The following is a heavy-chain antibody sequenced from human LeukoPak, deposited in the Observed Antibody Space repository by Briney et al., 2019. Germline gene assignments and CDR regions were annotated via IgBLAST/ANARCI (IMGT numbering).Heavy chain of an antibody. V-gene: IGHV4-59*01. D-gene: IGHD2-21*01. Sequence: SETLSLTCTVSGGSISSYYWSWIRQPPGKGLEWIGYIYYSGSTNYNPSLKSRVTISVDTSKNQFSLKLSSVTAADTAVYYCARGEGGDWSQYYFDYWGQGTLVTVSS. CDR3: ARGEGGDWSQYYFDY. J-gene: IGHJ4*02. CDR2: IYYSGST. CDR1: GGSISSYY.